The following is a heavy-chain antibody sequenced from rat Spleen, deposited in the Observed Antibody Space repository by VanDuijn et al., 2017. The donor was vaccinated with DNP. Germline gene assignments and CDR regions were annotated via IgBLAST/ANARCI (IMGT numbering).Heavy chain of an antibody. CDR3: ARDLEHY. J-gene: IGHJ2*01. V-gene: IGHV5-31*01. CDR2: ITSGGDTT. Sequence: EVQLVESGGDLVQPGRSLKLSCVASGFTFNNYWMTWIRQVPGKGLEWVASITSGGDTTYYPDPVKGRFTISRDNAKNTLYLQMNSLRSEDTATYYCARDLEHYWGQGVMVTVSS. CDR1: GFTFNNYW.